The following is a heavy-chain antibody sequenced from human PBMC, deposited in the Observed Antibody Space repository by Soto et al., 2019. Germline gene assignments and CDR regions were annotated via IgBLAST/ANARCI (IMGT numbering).Heavy chain of an antibody. Sequence: QVQLVQSGAEVKKPGSSVKVSCKASGGTFSSYAISWVRQAPGQGLEWMGGIIPILGTANYAQKFQGRGTITADESTSTAYMELSSLRSEDTAVYYCARDGPHGHVYRNYYYYYGMDVWGQGTTVTVSS. CDR2: IIPILGTA. V-gene: IGHV1-69*01. D-gene: IGHD3-10*02. J-gene: IGHJ6*02. CDR1: GGTFSSYA. CDR3: ARDGPHGHVYRNYYYYYGMDV.